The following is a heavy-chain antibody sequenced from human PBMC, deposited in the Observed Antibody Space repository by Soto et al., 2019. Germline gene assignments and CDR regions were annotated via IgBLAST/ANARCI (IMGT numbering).Heavy chain of an antibody. V-gene: IGHV3-9*02. J-gene: IGHJ5*02. CDR2: ISWNSGSI. CDR1: GYTPDDYA. CDR3: AEDPYDILTGGFDP. Sequence: PGGSLRLSCAASGYTPDDYAMHWVGQAPGKGLEWVSGISWNSGSIGYADSVKGRFNISRDNAKNSLYLQMNSLRAEDTALYYCAEDPYDILTGGFDPWGQGTLVTVAS. D-gene: IGHD3-9*01.